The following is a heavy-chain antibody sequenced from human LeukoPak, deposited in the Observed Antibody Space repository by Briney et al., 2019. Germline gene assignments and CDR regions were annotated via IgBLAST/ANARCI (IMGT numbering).Heavy chain of an antibody. J-gene: IGHJ1*01. CDR3: ARHSAGFQH. CDR2: TYYRSKWYT. Sequence: SQTLSLTCAISGDSVSSNSAAWDWIRQSPSRGLEWLGRTYYRSKWYTDYAVSLKSRITINADTSKNRFSLHLNSVTPEDTSVYYCARHSAGFQHWGQGTLVTVSS. CDR1: GDSVSSNSAA. V-gene: IGHV6-1*01.